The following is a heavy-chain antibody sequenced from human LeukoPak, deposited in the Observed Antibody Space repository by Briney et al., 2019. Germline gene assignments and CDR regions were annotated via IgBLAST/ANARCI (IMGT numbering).Heavy chain of an antibody. CDR1: GGTFSSYA. CDR3: ARVRDGYNDAYDV. V-gene: IGHV1-69*05. CDR2: IIPIFGTA. J-gene: IGHJ3*01. Sequence: SVKVSCKASGGTFSSYAISWVRQAPGQGLEWMGGIIPIFGTANYAQKFQGRVYMTSDTSTSTVYMELSGLRSDDTAVYYCARVRDGYNDAYDVWGQGTMVTVPS. D-gene: IGHD5-24*01.